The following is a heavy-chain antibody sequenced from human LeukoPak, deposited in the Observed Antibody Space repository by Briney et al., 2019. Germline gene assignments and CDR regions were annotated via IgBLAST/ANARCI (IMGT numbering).Heavy chain of an antibody. CDR3: ARQGWADGTEYYYYMDV. V-gene: IGHV4-4*09. CDR2: IYTSGST. Sequence: SETLSLTCTVSGGSISSYYWSWIRQPPGKGLEWIGYIYTSGSTNYNPSLKSRVTISVDTSKNQFSLKLSSVTAADTAVYYCARQGWADGTEYYYYMDVWGKGTTVTVSS. J-gene: IGHJ6*03. D-gene: IGHD1-26*01. CDR1: GGSISSYY.